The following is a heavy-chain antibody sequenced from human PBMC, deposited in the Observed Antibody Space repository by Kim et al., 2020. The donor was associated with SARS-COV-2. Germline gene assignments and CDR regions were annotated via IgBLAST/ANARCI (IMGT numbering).Heavy chain of an antibody. CDR2: ISAYNGNT. V-gene: IGHV1-18*04. D-gene: IGHD6-6*01. CDR1: GYTFTSYG. CDR3: ARDLGIAALSGRLYYYYGMDV. Sequence: ASVKVSCKASGYTFTSYGISWVRQAPGQGLEWMGWISAYNGNTNYAQKLQGRVTMTTDTSTSTAYMELRSLRSDDTAVYYCARDLGIAALSGRLYYYYGMDVWGEATTVTVSS. J-gene: IGHJ6*04.